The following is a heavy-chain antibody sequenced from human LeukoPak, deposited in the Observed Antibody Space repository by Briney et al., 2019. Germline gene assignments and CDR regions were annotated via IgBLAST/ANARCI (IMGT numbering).Heavy chain of an antibody. Sequence: ASVKVSRKASGYTFTGYYMHWVRQAPGQGLEWMGWINPNSGGTNYAQKFQGRVTMTRDTSISTAYMELSRLRSDDTAVYYCARPYYYDSSGYYLPRYWGQGTLVTVSS. J-gene: IGHJ4*02. CDR2: INPNSGGT. CDR3: ARPYYYDSSGYYLPRY. CDR1: GYTFTGYY. V-gene: IGHV1-2*02. D-gene: IGHD3-22*01.